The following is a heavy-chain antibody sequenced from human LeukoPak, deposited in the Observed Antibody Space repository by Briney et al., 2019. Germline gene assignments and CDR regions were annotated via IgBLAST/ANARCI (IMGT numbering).Heavy chain of an antibody. J-gene: IGHJ6*02. V-gene: IGHV4-39*01. Sequence: SETLSLTCTVSGGSISSDSYYWAWIRQPPGTGLEWIASIYYSGSTYYNPSLKSRVTISVDTSRNQFSLKLSSVTAADTAVYYCARWADRYGMDVWGQGTTVTVSS. CDR1: GGSISSDSYY. CDR2: IYYSGST. CDR3: ARWADRYGMDV.